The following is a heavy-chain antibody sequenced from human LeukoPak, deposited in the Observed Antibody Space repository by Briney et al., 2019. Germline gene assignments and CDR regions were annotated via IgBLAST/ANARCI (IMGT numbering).Heavy chain of an antibody. J-gene: IGHJ3*02. V-gene: IGHV3-23*01. CDR2: ICANDGNT. Sequence: GGSLRLSCAASGLTFRNYAMSWVRQAPGKGLEWVSVICANDGNTYYADAVKGRFTISRDNAKNSLYLQMNSLRAEDTAVYYCARGHIVVIRLCAFDIWGQGTKVTVSS. CDR1: GLTFRNYA. D-gene: IGHD3-22*01. CDR3: ARGHIVVIRLCAFDI.